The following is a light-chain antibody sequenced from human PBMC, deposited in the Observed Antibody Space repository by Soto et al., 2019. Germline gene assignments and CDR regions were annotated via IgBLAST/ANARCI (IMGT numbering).Light chain of an antibody. CDR1: QSVSSY. CDR3: QQRSNWPPT. Sequence: EIVLTQSPATLSLSPGERATLSCRASQSVSSYLAWYQQKPGQAPRLLIYDASNRATGIPARFSGGGSGTDFTLTISSLEPEDFALYYCQQRSNWPPTFGQGTKVEIK. CDR2: DAS. J-gene: IGKJ1*01. V-gene: IGKV3-11*01.